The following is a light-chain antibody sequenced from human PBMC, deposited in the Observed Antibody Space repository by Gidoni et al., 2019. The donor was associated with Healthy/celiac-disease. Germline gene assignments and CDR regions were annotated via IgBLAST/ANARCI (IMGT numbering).Light chain of an antibody. J-gene: IGKJ3*01. V-gene: IGKV4-1*01. Sequence: IVMTQSPDSLAVSLGERATINCKSSQSVLYSSNTKNYLAWYQQKPGQPPKLLIYWASTRESGVPDRFSGSGSGTDFTLTISSLQAEDGAVYYCQQYYSTPFTFXPXTKVDIK. CDR1: QSVLYSSNTKNY. CDR2: WAS. CDR3: QQYYSTPFT.